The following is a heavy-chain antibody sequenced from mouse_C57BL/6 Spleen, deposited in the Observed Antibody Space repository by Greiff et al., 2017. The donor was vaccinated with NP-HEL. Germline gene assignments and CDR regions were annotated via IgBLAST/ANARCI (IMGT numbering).Heavy chain of an antibody. CDR1: GYTFTSYW. Sequence: QVQLQQPGAELVRPGSSVKLSCKASGYTFTSYWMHWVKQRPIQGLEWIGNIDPSDSETHYNQKFKDKATLTVDKSSSTAYMQLSSLTSEDSAVYYCARGYDGYYFYFDYWGQGTTLTVSS. CDR2: IDPSDSET. V-gene: IGHV1-52*01. CDR3: ARGYDGYYFYFDY. J-gene: IGHJ2*01. D-gene: IGHD2-3*01.